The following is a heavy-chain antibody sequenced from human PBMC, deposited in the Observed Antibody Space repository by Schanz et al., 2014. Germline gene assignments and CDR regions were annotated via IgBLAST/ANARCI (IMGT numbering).Heavy chain of an antibody. V-gene: IGHV3-7*01. CDR2: IKEDGSEK. Sequence: EVQLVESGGGLVQPGGSLRLSCAGSGFAFSSNWMNWVRQAPGKGLEWVANIKEDGSEKYYVDSVKGRFTISRDNAKNSLYLQMNSLRAGDTAVYYCARGGFRYLYYWGQGTVVTVSS. D-gene: IGHD3-9*01. J-gene: IGHJ4*02. CDR1: GFAFSSNW. CDR3: ARGGFRYLYY.